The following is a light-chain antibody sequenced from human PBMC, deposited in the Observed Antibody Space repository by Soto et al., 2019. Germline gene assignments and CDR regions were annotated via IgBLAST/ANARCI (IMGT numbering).Light chain of an antibody. CDR2: GAS. V-gene: IGKV3-20*01. J-gene: IGKJ2*01. Sequence: EIVLTQSPGTLSLSPGERATLSCRASQSVSRIYLAWYQQKPGQAPRLLIYGASSRATGIPDRFSGGGSGTDFSLTISRLEPEDSAVYFCQQAGSSRYTFGRGTNLEI. CDR1: QSVSRIY. CDR3: QQAGSSRYT.